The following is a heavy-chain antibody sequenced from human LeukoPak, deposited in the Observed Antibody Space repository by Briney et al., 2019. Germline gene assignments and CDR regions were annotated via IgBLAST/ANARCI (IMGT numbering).Heavy chain of an antibody. CDR2: ISGSGDKT. CDR3: AKDTTAWWYHRAYMNV. V-gene: IGHV3-23*01. CDR1: GFTLSNYA. D-gene: IGHD2-15*01. J-gene: IGHJ6*03. Sequence: GGSLRLSCAASGFTLSNYAMSWVRQAPGGGLEWVSGISGSGDKTYHADSVRGRFTISRDNSKNTLSLQMNSLRVDDSAVYFCAKDTTAWWYHRAYMNVWGKGTTVTVSS.